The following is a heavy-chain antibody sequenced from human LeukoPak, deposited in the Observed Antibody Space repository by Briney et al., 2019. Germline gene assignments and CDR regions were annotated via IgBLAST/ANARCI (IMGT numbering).Heavy chain of an antibody. CDR2: ISGSGDNT. CDR1: GFSFSSYA. Sequence: QTGGSLRLSCAAFGFSFSSYAMSWVRQAPGKGLEWVSSISGSGDNTYYAESVKGRFTISRDNSKNTLFLQMNSLRAEDTAVFYCAKRSGYTTGWFFDFWGQGTLVTVSS. J-gene: IGHJ4*02. CDR3: AKRSGYTTGWFFDF. V-gene: IGHV3-23*01. D-gene: IGHD6-19*01.